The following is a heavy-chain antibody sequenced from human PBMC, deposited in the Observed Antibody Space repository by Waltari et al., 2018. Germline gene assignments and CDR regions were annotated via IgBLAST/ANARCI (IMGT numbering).Heavy chain of an antibody. CDR3: AKMDSGTYTAHFEY. CDR1: GFTFGGYA. D-gene: IGHD1-26*01. J-gene: IGHJ4*02. CDR2: ISGAGGIT. Sequence: EVQLLESGGGLVQPGGSLRRSCKASGFTFGGYAWRWVRQAPGKGLEWVSGISGAGGITYYVDSVKGRFTVSRDNSANTLYLQMNSLGAEDTAMYYCAKMDSGTYTAHFEYWGQGTQVTVSS. V-gene: IGHV3-23*01.